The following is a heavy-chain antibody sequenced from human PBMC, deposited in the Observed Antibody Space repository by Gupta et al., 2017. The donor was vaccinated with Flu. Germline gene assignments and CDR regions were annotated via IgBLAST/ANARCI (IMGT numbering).Heavy chain of an antibody. CDR3: ARRVGDGYFDY. CDR1: GGSIRSYY. V-gene: IGHV4-59*08. CDR2: IYYSGST. D-gene: IGHD2-2*01. Sequence: QVQLQESGPGLVKPSETLSLTCTVSGGSIRSYYWSWIRQPPGKGLEWIGYIYYSGSTNYNPSLKSRVTISVDTSKNQFSLKLSSVTAADTAVYYCARRVGDGYFDYWGQGTLVTVSS. J-gene: IGHJ4*02.